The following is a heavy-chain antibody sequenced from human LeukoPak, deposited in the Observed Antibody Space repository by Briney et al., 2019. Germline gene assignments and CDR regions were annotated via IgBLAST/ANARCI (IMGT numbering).Heavy chain of an antibody. J-gene: IGHJ1*01. CDR1: GFTFSTYA. Sequence: PGGSLRLSCAASGFTFSTYALHWVRQAPGKGLEWVAVTSYNGNNNYYTDSVKGRFTISRDNSKNTLYLQMNSLRVEDTAVYHCARALNRAWHNIDHWCQGTLVPVTA. CDR2: TSYNGNNN. V-gene: IGHV3-30*04. CDR3: ARALNRAWHNIDH. D-gene: IGHD1/OR15-1a*01.